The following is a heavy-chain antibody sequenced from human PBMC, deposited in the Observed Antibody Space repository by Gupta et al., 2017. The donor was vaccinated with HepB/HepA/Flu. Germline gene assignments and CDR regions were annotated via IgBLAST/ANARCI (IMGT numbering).Heavy chain of an antibody. J-gene: IGHJ4*02. CDR1: GFTFSGHW. CDR2: IKQDGNEK. V-gene: IGHV3-7*01. D-gene: IGHD5-18*01. Sequence: EVQLVESGGGLVQPGGSLRLSCGASGFTFSGHWMSWVRQAPGKGLEWVANIKQDGNEKYYVDSVKGRFTIYRDNAKNSLYLQMNSLRAEDTAVYFCARENGYNYGYDYWGQGTLVTVSS. CDR3: ARENGYNYGYDY.